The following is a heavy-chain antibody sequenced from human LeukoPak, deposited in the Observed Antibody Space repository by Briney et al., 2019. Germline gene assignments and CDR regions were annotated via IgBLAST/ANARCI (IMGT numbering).Heavy chain of an antibody. CDR3: AKAIAPVAGTGYYFDY. D-gene: IGHD6-19*01. J-gene: IGHJ4*02. Sequence: PGGSLRLSCAASGFTFSSYSMNWVCQAPGKGLEWVSYISSSSSTIYYADSVKGRFTISRDNAKNSLYLQMNSLRAEDTALYYCAKAIAPVAGTGYYFDYWGQGTLVTVSS. CDR1: GFTFSSYS. V-gene: IGHV3-48*01. CDR2: ISSSSSTI.